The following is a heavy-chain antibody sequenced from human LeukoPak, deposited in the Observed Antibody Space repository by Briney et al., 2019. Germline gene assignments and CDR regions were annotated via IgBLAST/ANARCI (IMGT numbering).Heavy chain of an antibody. Sequence: GGSLRLSCAASGFTFSSYSMNWGRQAPGKGLEWVSYISSSSSTIYYADSVKGRFTISRDDAKNSLYLQMNTLRAEDTAVYYCASWGTSGWYHYWGQGTLVTVSS. CDR1: GFTFSSYS. J-gene: IGHJ4*02. V-gene: IGHV3-48*01. CDR3: ASWGTSGWYHY. CDR2: ISSSSSTI. D-gene: IGHD6-19*01.